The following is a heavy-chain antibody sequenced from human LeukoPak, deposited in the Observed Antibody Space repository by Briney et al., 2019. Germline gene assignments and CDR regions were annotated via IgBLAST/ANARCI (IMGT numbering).Heavy chain of an antibody. CDR3: ATDQTYSSGWHGNAFDI. J-gene: IGHJ3*02. D-gene: IGHD6-19*01. CDR2: IRSDGNKK. Sequence: GGSLRLSCAASVFTFSSYGMYWVRQAPGKGLEWVAFIRSDGNKKYYADSVKGRFTISRDNSRNTLYLQMNSLRTEDTAVYYCATDQTYSSGWHGNAFDIWGQGTMVTVSS. CDR1: VFTFSSYG. V-gene: IGHV3-30*02.